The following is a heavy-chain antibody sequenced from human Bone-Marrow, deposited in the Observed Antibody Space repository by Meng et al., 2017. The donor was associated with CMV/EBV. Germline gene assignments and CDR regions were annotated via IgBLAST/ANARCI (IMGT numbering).Heavy chain of an antibody. CDR3: ARAHYGSGSDGSN. Sequence: QLPLGESGGGVVMPWMALRRSCAACGFTFSSYAMHWVRQAPGKGLEWVAVISYDGSNKYYADSVKGRFTISRDNSKNTLYLQMNSLRAEDTAVYYCARAHYGSGSDGSNWGQGTLVTVSS. V-gene: IGHV3-30-3*01. J-gene: IGHJ4*02. CDR1: GFTFSSYA. CDR2: ISYDGSNK. D-gene: IGHD3-10*01.